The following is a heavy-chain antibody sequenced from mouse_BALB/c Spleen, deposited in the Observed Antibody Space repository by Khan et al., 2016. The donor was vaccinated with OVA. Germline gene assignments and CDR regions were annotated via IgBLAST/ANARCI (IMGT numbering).Heavy chain of an antibody. V-gene: IGHV3-2*02. Sequence: EVKLLESGPGLVKPSQSLSLTCTVTGYSITSDYAWNWIRQFPGNKLEWMGYISYSGTTTYNPSLKSRLSITRDTSNNQFFLQLNSVTTEDTTTYYCARWFAYWGQGTLVTVSA. J-gene: IGHJ3*01. CDR1: GYSITSDYA. CDR2: ISYSGTT. CDR3: ARWFAY.